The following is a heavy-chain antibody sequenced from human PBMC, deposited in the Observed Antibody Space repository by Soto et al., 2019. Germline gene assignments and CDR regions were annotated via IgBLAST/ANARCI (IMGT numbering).Heavy chain of an antibody. D-gene: IGHD3-3*01. CDR1: GNIFSSYS. Sequence: QVHLVQSGAEVKKPGSSVKVSCKASGNIFSSYSISWVRHAPGQGPEWMGWIIPIYGSANYAQKFRDRVTITADESTSTAYLELISRTSEDTAVYYCAGRVPFAFDYWGQGTLVTGSS. V-gene: IGHV1-69*01. CDR2: IIPIYGSA. CDR3: AGRVPFAFDY. J-gene: IGHJ4*02.